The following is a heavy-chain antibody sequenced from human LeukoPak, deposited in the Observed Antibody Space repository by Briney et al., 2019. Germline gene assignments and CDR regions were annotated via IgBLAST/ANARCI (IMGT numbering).Heavy chain of an antibody. D-gene: IGHD3-22*01. CDR3: ARDLYYYDSSGGANPGGAFDI. Sequence: GASVKVSFKASGYTFTSYYMHWVRQAPGQALEWMVIINPSGCSTSYAQKFQGRVTMTRDMSTSTVYMELSSLRSEDTAVYYCARDLYYYDSSGGANPGGAFDIWGQGTMVTVSS. V-gene: IGHV1-46*01. CDR1: GYTFTSYY. CDR2: INPSGCST. J-gene: IGHJ3*02.